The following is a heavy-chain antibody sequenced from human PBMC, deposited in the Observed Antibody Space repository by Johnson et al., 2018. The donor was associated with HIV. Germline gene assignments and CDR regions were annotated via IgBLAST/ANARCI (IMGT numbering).Heavy chain of an antibody. D-gene: IGHD4-17*01. J-gene: IGHJ3*02. Sequence: QVQLVESGGGLVKPGGSLRLSCAASGFTFSDYYMTWIRQAPGEGLEWLSFISSSGDIIRYADAVKGGFTISRDNAKNSLNRQMNSLRDEDTAVYSCARRTVTALFDIWGHGTLVTVSS. CDR3: ARRTVTALFDI. CDR1: GFTFSDYY. CDR2: ISSSGDII. V-gene: IGHV3-11*04.